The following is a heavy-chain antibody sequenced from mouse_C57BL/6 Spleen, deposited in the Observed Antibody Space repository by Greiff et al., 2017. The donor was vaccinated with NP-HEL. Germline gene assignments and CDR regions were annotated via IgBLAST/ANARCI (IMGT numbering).Heavy chain of an antibody. Sequence: EVHLVESGGGLVKPGGSLKLSCAASGFTFSSYAMSWVRQTPEKRLEWVATISDGGSYTYYPDNVKGRFTISRDNAKNNLYLQMSHLKSEDTAMYYGARDGYYEAWFAYWGQGTLVTVSA. CDR2: ISDGGSYT. CDR1: GFTFSSYA. CDR3: ARDGYYEAWFAY. J-gene: IGHJ3*01. V-gene: IGHV5-4*01. D-gene: IGHD2-3*01.